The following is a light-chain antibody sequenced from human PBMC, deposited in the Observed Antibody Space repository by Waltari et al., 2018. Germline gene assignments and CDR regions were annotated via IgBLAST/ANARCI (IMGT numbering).Light chain of an antibody. J-gene: IGKJ4*01. CDR3: HQYNNWPT. Sequence: EIVKKESPATLSVSPGERTTRSGRASQSVSIDLVWSQQKPGQAPRLLLYGASAKATGVPSRFSGCGSGLDFTLTISSLQSEDVAIYYCHQYNNWPTFGGGTKVDIK. CDR2: GAS. CDR1: QSVSID. V-gene: IGKV3-15*01.